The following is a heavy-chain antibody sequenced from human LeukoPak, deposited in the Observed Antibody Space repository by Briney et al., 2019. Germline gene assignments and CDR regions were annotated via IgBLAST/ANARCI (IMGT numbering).Heavy chain of an antibody. CDR1: GFTFNDAW. D-gene: IGHD5-12*01. V-gene: IGHV3-15*01. Sequence: PGGSLRLSCAASGFTFNDAWMSWVRQAPGKGLEWVGRIKSITNGGTTDYAAPVKGRFTISRDDSKTMLYLQMNSLRAEDTAVYYCAKERLRFWRGPLKGFDYWGQGTLVTVSS. J-gene: IGHJ4*02. CDR3: AKERLRFWRGPLKGFDY. CDR2: IKSITNGGTT.